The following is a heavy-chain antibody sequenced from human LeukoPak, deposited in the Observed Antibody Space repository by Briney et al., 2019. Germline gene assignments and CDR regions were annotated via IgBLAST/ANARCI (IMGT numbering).Heavy chain of an antibody. CDR3: ARPTSIIPASNVYYYYYAVDV. CDR2: INPSGGTT. J-gene: IGHJ6*02. Sequence: ASVKVSCKASGYTFTNYYMHWVRQAPGQGLEWMGIINPSGGTTTYAHKFQDRVTMTRDTSTSTVYMEVSSLRPEDTAVYYCARPTSIIPASNVYYYYYAVDVWGQGTTVTVSS. CDR1: GYTFTNYY. V-gene: IGHV1-46*01. D-gene: IGHD2-2*01.